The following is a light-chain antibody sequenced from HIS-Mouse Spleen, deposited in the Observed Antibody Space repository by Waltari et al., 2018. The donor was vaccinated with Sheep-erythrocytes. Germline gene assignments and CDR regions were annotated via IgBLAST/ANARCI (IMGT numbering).Light chain of an antibody. Sequence: SYELTQPLSVSVALGQTARITCGGNNIGSKNVHRYQQKPGQAPVLVIYRDSNRPSGIPERFSGSNSGNTDTLTISRAQAGDEADYYCQVWDSSTVVFGGGTKLTVL. J-gene: IGLJ2*01. CDR1: NIGSKN. CDR3: QVWDSSTVV. V-gene: IGLV3-9*01. CDR2: RDS.